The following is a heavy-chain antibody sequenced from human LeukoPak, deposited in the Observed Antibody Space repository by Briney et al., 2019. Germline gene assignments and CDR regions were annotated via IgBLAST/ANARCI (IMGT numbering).Heavy chain of an antibody. Sequence: GGSLRLSCAASGFTFSSYAMSWVRQAPGKGLEWVSAISGSGGSTYYADSVKGRFTISRDNSKNTLYLQMKSLRAEDTAVYYCAKVLRSSGWYYFDYWGQGTLVTVSS. CDR2: ISGSGGST. CDR3: AKVLRSSGWYYFDY. V-gene: IGHV3-23*01. D-gene: IGHD6-19*01. CDR1: GFTFSSYA. J-gene: IGHJ4*02.